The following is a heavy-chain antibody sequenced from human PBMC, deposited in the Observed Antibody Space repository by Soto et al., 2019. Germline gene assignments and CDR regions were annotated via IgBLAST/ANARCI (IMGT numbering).Heavy chain of an antibody. V-gene: IGHV3-7*01. Sequence: EVQLVESGGGLLQPGGSLRLYCAGSGFTFSDFWMNWVRQAPGKGLEWVANIKQDGSEKHYVDSVKGRFTISRDNAKKSLYLQMNSLRAEDTAVSYCLITTSDVGIWGQWTMVTVSS. CDR1: GFTFSDFW. CDR2: IKQDGSEK. D-gene: IGHD4-4*01. J-gene: IGHJ3*02. CDR3: LITTSDVGI.